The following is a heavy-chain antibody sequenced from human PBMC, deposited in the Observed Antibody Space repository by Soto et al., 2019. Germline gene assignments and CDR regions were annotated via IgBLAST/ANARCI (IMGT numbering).Heavy chain of an antibody. Sequence: GASVKVSCKASGYTFTSYGISWVRQAPGQGLEWMGWINTVNGNTHYSQKFQGRVTITRDSSASTVYMELSSLKSEDTAFYYCASGRGSMFDPWGQGTLVTVSS. CDR1: GYTFTSYG. V-gene: IGHV1-18*01. CDR3: ASGRGSMFDP. J-gene: IGHJ5*02. D-gene: IGHD3-16*01. CDR2: INTVNGNT.